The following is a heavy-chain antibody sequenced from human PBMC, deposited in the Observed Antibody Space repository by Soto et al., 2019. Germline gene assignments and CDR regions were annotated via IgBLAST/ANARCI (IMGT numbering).Heavy chain of an antibody. Sequence: XGSLRLSCAACGFTFSNAWMSWVRQAPGKGLEWVGRIKSKTDGGTTDYAAPVKGRFTISRDDSKNTLYLQMNSLKTEDTAVYYCTTAPYYYDSSGYYLFDYWGQGTLVTVSS. CDR3: TTAPYYYDSSGYYLFDY. D-gene: IGHD3-22*01. J-gene: IGHJ4*02. CDR2: IKSKTDGGTT. V-gene: IGHV3-15*01. CDR1: GFTFSNAW.